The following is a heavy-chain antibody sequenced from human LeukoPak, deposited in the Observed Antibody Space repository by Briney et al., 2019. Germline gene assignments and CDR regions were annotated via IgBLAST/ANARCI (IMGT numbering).Heavy chain of an antibody. J-gene: IGHJ3*02. D-gene: IGHD2-2*01. CDR1: GFTFSTYW. Sequence: GGSLRLSCAASGFTFSTYWMTWVRQAPGKGLEWVANIRQDGSEKYYVDSVEGRFTISRDNAKKSLFLQMNSLRAEDTAVYYCARDMRGDGFDIWGQGTMVTVPS. V-gene: IGHV3-7*04. CDR3: ARDMRGDGFDI. CDR2: IRQDGSEK.